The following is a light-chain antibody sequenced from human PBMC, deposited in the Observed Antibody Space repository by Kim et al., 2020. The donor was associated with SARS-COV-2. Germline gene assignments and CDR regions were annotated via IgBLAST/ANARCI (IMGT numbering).Light chain of an antibody. CDR3: SSYTSSSTYYV. CDR2: DVS. Sequence: QSALTQPASVSGSPGQSITISCTGTSSDIGGYKYVSWYQQHPGKAPKLMIYDVSKRPSGVANRFSGSKSGNTASLTICGLQAGDEADYYCSSYTSSSTYYVFGTGTKVTVL. V-gene: IGLV2-14*01. CDR1: SSDIGGYKY. J-gene: IGLJ1*01.